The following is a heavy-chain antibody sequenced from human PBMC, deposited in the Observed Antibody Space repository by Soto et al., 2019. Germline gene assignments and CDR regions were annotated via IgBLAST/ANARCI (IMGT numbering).Heavy chain of an antibody. J-gene: IGHJ2*01. CDR2: IWYDGSDK. CDR3: ARDRDGVNWFDL. D-gene: IGHD2-8*01. Sequence: QVQLVESGGGVVQPGGSLRISCAASGFTFRNFGMHWVRQAPGKGLEWVAVIWYDGSDKYYADSVKGRFTFSRDNSKNTLYLQMNSLRAEDTAVYYCARDRDGVNWFDLWGRGTLVTVSS. CDR1: GFTFRNFG. V-gene: IGHV3-33*01.